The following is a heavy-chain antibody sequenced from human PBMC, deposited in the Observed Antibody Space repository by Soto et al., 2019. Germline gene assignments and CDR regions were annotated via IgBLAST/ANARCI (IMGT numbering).Heavy chain of an antibody. V-gene: IGHV4-4*02. J-gene: IGHJ6*02. CDR2: IYHSGST. CDR3: ATQPAAAPGGYYCYGMDV. D-gene: IGHD6-13*01. Sequence: PSETLSLTCAVSGGSISSSNWWSWVRQPPGKGLEWIGEIYHSGSTNYNPSLKSRVTISVDKSKNQFSLKLSSVTAADTAVYYCATQPAAAPGGYYCYGMDVWGQGTTVTVSS. CDR1: GGSISSSNW.